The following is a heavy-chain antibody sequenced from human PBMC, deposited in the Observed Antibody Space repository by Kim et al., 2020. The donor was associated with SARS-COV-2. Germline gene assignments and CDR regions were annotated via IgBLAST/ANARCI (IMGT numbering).Heavy chain of an antibody. CDR3: ARTRGGTVAHKRIDI. CDR2: INHSGST. J-gene: IGHJ3*02. Sequence: SETLSLTCAVYGGSFSGYYWSWIRQPPGKGLEWIGEINHSGSTNYNPSLKSRVTISVDTSKNQFSLKLSSVTAADTAVYYCARTRGGTVAHKRIDIWGQGTMVTVSS. CDR1: GGSFSGYY. D-gene: IGHD4-17*01. V-gene: IGHV4-34*01.